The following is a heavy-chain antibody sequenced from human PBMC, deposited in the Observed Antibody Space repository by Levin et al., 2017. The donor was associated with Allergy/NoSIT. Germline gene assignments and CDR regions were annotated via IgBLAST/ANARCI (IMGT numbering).Heavy chain of an antibody. CDR3: ARVGGYNYGVPYDY. V-gene: IGHV3-74*01. D-gene: IGHD5-18*01. J-gene: IGHJ4*02. Sequence: GGSLRLSCAVSGFTFSIYWLHWVRQAPGKGLVWVSRISNDGITTTYADSVKGRFTISRDNAKNTLYLQMNSLRAEDTAVYYCARVGGYNYGVPYDYWGQGTLVTVSS. CDR1: GFTFSIYW. CDR2: ISNDGITT.